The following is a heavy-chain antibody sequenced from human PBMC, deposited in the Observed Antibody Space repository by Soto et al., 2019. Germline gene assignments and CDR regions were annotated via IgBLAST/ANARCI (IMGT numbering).Heavy chain of an antibody. V-gene: IGHV3-7*01. J-gene: IGHJ1*01. CDR1: GFTFSSYW. CDR3: AKGSSWYIHQ. CDR2: IKQDGSAK. Sequence: EVQLVESGGGLVQPGGSLRLSCAASGFTFSSYWMNWVRQAPGKGLEWVANIKQDGSAKYYVDSVKGRFTISRDNAKNTLYLQMNSLRLEDTAVYYCAKGSSWYIHQWGQGTLVTVSS. D-gene: IGHD6-13*01.